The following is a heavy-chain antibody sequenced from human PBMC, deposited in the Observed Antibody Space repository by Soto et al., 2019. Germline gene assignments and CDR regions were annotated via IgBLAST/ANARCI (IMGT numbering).Heavy chain of an antibody. V-gene: IGHV3-23*01. D-gene: IGHD2-15*01. CDR3: AKGSREDCTSGSCYSIVAFDI. Sequence: EVQLLESGGGLVQPGGPLRLSCAASGFTFSSYAMSWVRQAPGKGLEWVSAISGSGGSTYYADSVKGRFTISRDNSKNTLYLQMNSLRAEDTAVYYCAKGSREDCTSGSCYSIVAFDIWGQGTMVTVSS. J-gene: IGHJ3*02. CDR2: ISGSGGST. CDR1: GFTFSSYA.